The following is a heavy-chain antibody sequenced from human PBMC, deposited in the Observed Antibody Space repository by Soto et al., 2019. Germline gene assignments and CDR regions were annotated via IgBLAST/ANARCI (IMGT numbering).Heavy chain of an antibody. CDR1: GGSFSSGGYY. CDR2: IYYSGST. J-gene: IGHJ4*02. Sequence: QLQLQESGPGLVKPSQTLSLACTVSGGSFSSGGYYWSWIRQLPGKGLEWIGYIYYSGSTYYNPSLKSRFTISLDTSKTQFSLTLSSVTAADTAVYYCARATSFSGHHGYWGQGTLVTVSS. V-gene: IGHV4-31*03. D-gene: IGHD3-10*01. CDR3: ARATSFSGHHGY.